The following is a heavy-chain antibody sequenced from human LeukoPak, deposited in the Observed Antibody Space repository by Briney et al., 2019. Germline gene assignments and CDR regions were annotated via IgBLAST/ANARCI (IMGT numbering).Heavy chain of an antibody. CDR1: GFTFSSYS. Sequence: PGGSLRLSCAASGFTFSSYSMNWVRQAPGKGLEWVSYISSSSSTIYYADSVKGRFSISRDNPKYSLYLQMNSLRAEDTAVYYCARAGLRCELRRSHAFDIWGQGAMVTVSP. D-gene: IGHD1-26*01. CDR2: ISSSSSTI. V-gene: IGHV3-48*01. J-gene: IGHJ3*02. CDR3: ARAGLRCELRRSHAFDI.